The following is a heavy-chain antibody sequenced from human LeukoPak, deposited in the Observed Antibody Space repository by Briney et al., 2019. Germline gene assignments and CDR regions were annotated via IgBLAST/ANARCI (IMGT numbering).Heavy chain of an antibody. CDR1: GFTFSSYS. D-gene: IGHD6-6*01. CDR3: ARGFQHSSSSPIREDY. V-gene: IGHV3-21*01. Sequence: GGSLRLSCAASGFTFSSYSMYWVRQAPGKGLEWVSSISSSSSYIYYADSVKGRFTISRDNAKNSLYLQMNSLRAEDTAVYYCARGFQHSSSSPIREDYWGQGTLVTVSS. J-gene: IGHJ4*02. CDR2: ISSSSSYI.